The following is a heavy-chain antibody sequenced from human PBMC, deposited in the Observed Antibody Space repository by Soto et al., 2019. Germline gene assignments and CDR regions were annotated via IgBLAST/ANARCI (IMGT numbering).Heavy chain of an antibody. Sequence: GGSLRLSCAASGFTFSRYAMSWVRQAPGKGLEWVSAISGSGGSTYYADSVKGRFTISRDNSKNTLYLQMNSLRAEDTAVYYCAKDRVWDFWSGYPDVWGQGTTVTVSS. D-gene: IGHD3-3*01. J-gene: IGHJ6*02. V-gene: IGHV3-23*01. CDR1: GFTFSRYA. CDR3: AKDRVWDFWSGYPDV. CDR2: ISGSGGST.